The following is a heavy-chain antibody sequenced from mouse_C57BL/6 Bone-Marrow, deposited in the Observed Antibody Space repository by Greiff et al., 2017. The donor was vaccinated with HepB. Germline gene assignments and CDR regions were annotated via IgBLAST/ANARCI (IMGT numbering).Heavy chain of an antibody. CDR1: GFTFSDYG. J-gene: IGHJ3*01. V-gene: IGHV5-17*01. D-gene: IGHD2-3*01. Sequence: EVKLVESGGGLVKPGGSLKLSCAASGFTFSDYGMHWVRQAPEKGLEWVAYISSGSSTIYYADTVKGRFTISRDNAKNTLYLQMTSLRSEDTAMYYCARPAIYDAPWFAYWGQGTLVTVSA. CDR3: ARPAIYDAPWFAY. CDR2: ISSGSSTI.